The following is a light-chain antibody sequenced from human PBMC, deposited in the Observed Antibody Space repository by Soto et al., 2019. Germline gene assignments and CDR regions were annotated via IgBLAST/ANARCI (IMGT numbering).Light chain of an antibody. V-gene: IGKV3-15*01. CDR2: GAS. CDR1: QSVSSN. CDR3: QQYNNWPLG. Sequence: EIVMTQSPATLSVSPGERATLSCRASQSVSSNLAWYQQKPGQAPRLLIYGASTRATGIPARFSGSGSGTGFTLTISSLQSEDFAVYYCQQYNNWPLGFGQGTRLEIK. J-gene: IGKJ5*01.